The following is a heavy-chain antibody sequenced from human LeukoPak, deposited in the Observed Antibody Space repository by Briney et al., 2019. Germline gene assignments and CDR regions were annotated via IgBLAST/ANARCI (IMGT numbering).Heavy chain of an antibody. Sequence: GGSLRLSCAASGFTFSSYSMNWVRQAPGKGLEWVSSISSSSSYIYYADSVKGRFTISRDNAKNSLYLQMNSLRAEDTAVYYCARDWEQWLVLDYWGRGTLVTVSS. J-gene: IGHJ4*02. V-gene: IGHV3-21*01. CDR3: ARDWEQWLVLDY. CDR2: ISSSSSYI. D-gene: IGHD6-19*01. CDR1: GFTFSSYS.